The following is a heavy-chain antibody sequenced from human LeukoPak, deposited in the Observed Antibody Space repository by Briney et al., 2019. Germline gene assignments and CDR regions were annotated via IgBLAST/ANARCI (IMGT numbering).Heavy chain of an antibody. CDR1: GGTFSSYA. V-gene: IGHV1-69*05. CDR2: IIPIFGTA. Sequence: SVKVSCKASGGTFSSYAISWVRQAPGQGLEWVGRIIPIFGTANYAQKFQGRVTITTDESTSTAYMELSSLRSEDTAVYYCARATSPVAAPFDYWGQGTLVTVSS. D-gene: IGHD6-19*01. CDR3: ARATSPVAAPFDY. J-gene: IGHJ4*02.